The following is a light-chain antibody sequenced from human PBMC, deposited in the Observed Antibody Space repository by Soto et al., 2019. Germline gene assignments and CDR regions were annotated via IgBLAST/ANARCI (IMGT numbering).Light chain of an antibody. CDR2: DAS. Sequence: DIQVTQSPATLSASVGARVTITCRARQNIGTWLAWYQQKPGKAPKLLIYDASTLESGVPSRFSGSGYGTDFTLTISSLQPEDFAPYYCIQDYNYPLTFGGGTKVDI. CDR1: QNIGTW. V-gene: IGKV1-5*01. J-gene: IGKJ4*01. CDR3: IQDYNYPLT.